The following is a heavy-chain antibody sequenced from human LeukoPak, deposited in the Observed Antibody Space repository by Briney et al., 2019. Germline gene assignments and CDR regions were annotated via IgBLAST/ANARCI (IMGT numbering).Heavy chain of an antibody. CDR2: IYYSGST. J-gene: IGHJ4*02. CDR1: GGSISSYY. CDR3: ARALYYGSGSSYYFDY. V-gene: IGHV4-59*01. D-gene: IGHD3-10*01. Sequence: SETLSLTCTVSGGSISSYYWSWIRQLPGKGLEWIGYIYYSGSTNYNPSLKSRVTISVDTSKNQFSLKLSSVTAADTAVYYCARALYYGSGSSYYFDYWGQGTLVAVSS.